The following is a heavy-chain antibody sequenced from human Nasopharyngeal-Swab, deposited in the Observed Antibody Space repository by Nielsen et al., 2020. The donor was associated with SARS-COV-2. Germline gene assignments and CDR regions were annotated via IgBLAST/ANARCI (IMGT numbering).Heavy chain of an antibody. CDR1: GFSVSSNH. CDR2: LYRHGTT. CDR3: VKALRSGGWYFTEAFDV. Sequence: GGSLRLSCAASGFSVSSNHMNWVRQAPGKGLEWVSVLYRHGTTSYADSVTGRFIIARDDSKNTLYLQMSSLSPEDTAVYFCVKALRSGGWYFTEAFDVWGQGTRVTVSS. V-gene: IGHV3-66*01. D-gene: IGHD6-19*01. J-gene: IGHJ3*01.